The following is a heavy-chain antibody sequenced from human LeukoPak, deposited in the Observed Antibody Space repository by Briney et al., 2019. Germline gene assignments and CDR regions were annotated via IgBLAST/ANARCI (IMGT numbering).Heavy chain of an antibody. V-gene: IGHV3-30-3*01. CDR2: ISYDGSNK. CDR1: GFTFNSYA. D-gene: IGHD2-2*01. J-gene: IGHJ4*02. CDR3: ASSPIVVVPAARY. Sequence: GRSLRLSCAASGFTFNSYAMHWVRQAPGKGLEWVAVISYDGSNKYYADSVKGRFTISRDNSKNTLYLQMNSLRAEDTAVYYCASSPIVVVPAARYWGQGTLVTVSS.